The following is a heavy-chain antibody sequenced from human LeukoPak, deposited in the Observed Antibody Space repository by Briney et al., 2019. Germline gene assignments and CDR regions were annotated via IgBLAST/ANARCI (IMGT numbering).Heavy chain of an antibody. CDR3: AHNYGSGSYYTYYFDY. D-gene: IGHD3-10*01. V-gene: IGHV1-69*05. CDR1: GGTFSSYA. J-gene: IGHJ4*02. Sequence: SSVKVSCKASGGTFSSYAISWVRQAPGQGLEWMGGIIPIFGTANYAQKFQGRVTITTDESTSTAYMELSSLRSGDTAVYYCAHNYGSGSYYTYYFDYWGQGTLVTVSS. CDR2: IIPIFGTA.